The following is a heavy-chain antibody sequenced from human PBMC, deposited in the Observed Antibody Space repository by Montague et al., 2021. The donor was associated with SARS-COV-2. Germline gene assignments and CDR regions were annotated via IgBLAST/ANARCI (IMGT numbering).Heavy chain of an antibody. Sequence: CAISGDSVSSNSAAWNWIRQSPSRGLEWLGRTYYRSKWYNDYAVSVKSRITINPDTSKNQFSLQLNSVTPEDTAVYYCAREYPSPLWFGELDYYGMDVWGQGTTVTVPS. J-gene: IGHJ6*02. CDR2: TYYRSKWYN. D-gene: IGHD3-10*01. CDR1: GDSVSSNSAA. V-gene: IGHV6-1*01. CDR3: AREYPSPLWFGELDYYGMDV.